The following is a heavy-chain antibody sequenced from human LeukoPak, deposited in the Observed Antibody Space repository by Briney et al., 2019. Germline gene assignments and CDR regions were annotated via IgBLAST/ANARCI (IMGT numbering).Heavy chain of an antibody. CDR1: GGSITNFY. Sequence: PSETLSLTCTVSGGSITNFYWSWVRQPPGKRLEWLGFIYYTGSTTYNPSLESRVTISVDTSKNQFSLRLRSVTAADTAVYYCAASRWYFGVWGRGVVVAVSS. V-gene: IGHV4-59*08. CDR2: IYYTGST. CDR3: AASRWYFGV. J-gene: IGHJ2*01.